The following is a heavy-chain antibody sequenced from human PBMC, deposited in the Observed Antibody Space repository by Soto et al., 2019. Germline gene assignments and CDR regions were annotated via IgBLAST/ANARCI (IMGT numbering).Heavy chain of an antibody. J-gene: IGHJ6*02. Sequence: PGAALNVTGKGSGYSFTKECIGWVRQMPGKGLEWMAIIYPDESDTRYSPSFQGQVTISADKSISTAYLQWSSLKASDTAMYYCVRMGFSGGGYLSYYYYGMDIWGQGTTVTVSS. V-gene: IGHV5-51*01. CDR2: IYPDESDT. D-gene: IGHD5-12*01. CDR3: VRMGFSGGGYLSYYYYGMDI. CDR1: GYSFTKEC.